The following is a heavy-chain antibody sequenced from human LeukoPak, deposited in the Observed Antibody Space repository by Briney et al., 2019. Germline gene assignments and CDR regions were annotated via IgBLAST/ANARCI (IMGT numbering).Heavy chain of an antibody. V-gene: IGHV3-23*01. J-gene: IGHJ4*02. D-gene: IGHD2-15*01. Sequence: PGGSLRPSCAASGFTFRSYAMSWVRQTPGKGLEWVSAISDSGGSTNYADSVKGRFTISRDNSKNTLHLQMYSLRAEDTAVYYCAKRSCSGGSCNFDYWGQGTLVTVSS. CDR2: ISDSGGST. CDR1: GFTFRSYA. CDR3: AKRSCSGGSCNFDY.